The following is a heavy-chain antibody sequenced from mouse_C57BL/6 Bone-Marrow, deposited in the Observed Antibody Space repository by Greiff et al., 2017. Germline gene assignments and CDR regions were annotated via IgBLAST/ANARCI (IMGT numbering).Heavy chain of an antibody. CDR2: INPYNGGP. V-gene: IGHV1-18*01. D-gene: IGHD2-2*01. Sequence: VQLQQSGPELVKPGASVKIPCKASGYTFTDYNMDWVKQSHGKSLEWIGEINPYNGGPIYNQKFKGKAKLTVAKSSSTAYMQLRSLTSEDTADYNYSRHEGLQRLAWFAYWGQGTLVTVSA. CDR1: GYTFTDYN. CDR3: SRHEGLQRLAWFAY. J-gene: IGHJ3*01.